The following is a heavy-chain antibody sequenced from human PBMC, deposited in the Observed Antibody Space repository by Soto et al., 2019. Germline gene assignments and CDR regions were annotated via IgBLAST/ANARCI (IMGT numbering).Heavy chain of an antibody. J-gene: IGHJ6*03. CDR1: GFTFSTHG. CDR2: ISNDGSDK. V-gene: IGHV3-30*18. D-gene: IGHD2-2*01. CDR3: AKVSSDIVLVPGALYYYYMDV. Sequence: QVQLVESGGGVVQPGRSLRLSCIASGFTFSTHGMHWVRQAPGKGLEWVAVISNDGSDKKYADSVKGRFSISRDNSKNTLYVQMSNLRPEDTAVYYCAKVSSDIVLVPGALYYYYMDVWGKGTTVTVSS.